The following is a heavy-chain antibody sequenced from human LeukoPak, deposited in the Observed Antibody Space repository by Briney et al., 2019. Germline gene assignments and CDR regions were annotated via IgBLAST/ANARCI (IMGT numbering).Heavy chain of an antibody. CDR3: ATCARNFYCYRFDY. V-gene: IGHV1-69*13. CDR2: IIPIFGTA. J-gene: IGHJ4*02. CDR1: GGIFSSYA. Sequence: SVKVSCKASGGIFSSYAISWVRQAPGQGLEWMGGIIPIFGTANHAQKFQGRVTITADESTSTAYVELSSLRSDDTAVYYCATCARNFYCYRFDYWGQGTLVTVSS. D-gene: IGHD2-2*02.